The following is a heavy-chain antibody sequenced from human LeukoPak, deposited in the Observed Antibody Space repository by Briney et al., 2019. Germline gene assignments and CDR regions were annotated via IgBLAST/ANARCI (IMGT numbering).Heavy chain of an antibody. Sequence: SETLSLTCTVSGYSLSSGYYWGWIRQPPGKGLEWIGSIYHSGSTYYNPSLKSRVTISVDTSKNQFSLKLSSVTAADTAVYYCARDDMTMTTVTTGYSWGQGTLVTVSS. J-gene: IGHJ4*02. CDR1: GYSLSSGYY. D-gene: IGHD4-17*01. V-gene: IGHV4-38-2*02. CDR2: IYHSGST. CDR3: ARDDMTMTTVTTGYS.